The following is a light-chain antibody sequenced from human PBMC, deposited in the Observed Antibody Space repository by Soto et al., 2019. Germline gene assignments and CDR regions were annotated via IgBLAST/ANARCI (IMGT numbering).Light chain of an antibody. Sequence: QSALTQPASVSGSPGQSIAISCTGSSSVVGAHNFVSWYQQHPGKAPKLIIYDVNNRPSGVSNRFSGSKSGDTASLTISGLQAEDEADYYCCSFTITKTYVFGTGTKVTVL. CDR1: SSVVGAHNF. V-gene: IGLV2-14*01. CDR3: CSFTITKTYV. J-gene: IGLJ1*01. CDR2: DVN.